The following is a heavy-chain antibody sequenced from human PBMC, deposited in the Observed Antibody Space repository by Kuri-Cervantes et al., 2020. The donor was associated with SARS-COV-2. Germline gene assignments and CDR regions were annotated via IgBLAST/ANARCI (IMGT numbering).Heavy chain of an antibody. CDR3: ANPITMVRGVIMGLDY. D-gene: IGHD3-10*01. Sequence: GGSLRLSCAASGFTFSSYGMHWVRQAPGRGPEWVSCVSDTGGTTTYADSVKGRFTISRDNSKNTVSLQMHSLRAEDTAIYYCANPITMVRGVIMGLDYWGQGTLVTVSS. J-gene: IGHJ4*02. CDR2: VSDTGGTT. CDR1: GFTFSSYG. V-gene: IGHV3-23*01.